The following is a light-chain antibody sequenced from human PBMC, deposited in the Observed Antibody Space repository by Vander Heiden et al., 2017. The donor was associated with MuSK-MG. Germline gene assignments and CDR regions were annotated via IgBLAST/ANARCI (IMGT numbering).Light chain of an antibody. V-gene: IGKV1-27*01. Sequence: DIQMNQSPSSLSASVGDRVTITCRASQGISNYLAWYQQKPGKVPKLLIYAASTLQSGVPSRFSGSGSGTDFTLTISSLQPEDVATYYCQKYNSAPPVTFGGGTKVEIK. CDR2: AAS. J-gene: IGKJ4*01. CDR1: QGISNY. CDR3: QKYNSAPPVT.